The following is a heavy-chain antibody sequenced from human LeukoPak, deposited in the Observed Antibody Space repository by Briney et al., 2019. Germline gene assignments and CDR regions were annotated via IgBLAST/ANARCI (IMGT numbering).Heavy chain of an antibody. CDR2: IYYSGST. Sequence: SETLSLTCAVSGGSISSSSYYWGWIRQPPGKGLEWIGNIYYSGSTYCNPSLKSRVTISVDTSKNQFSLKLSAVTAADTAVYYCASVRRGFGESSKYYSYYYMDVWGNGTTVTISS. CDR3: ASVRRGFGESSKYYSYYYMDV. CDR1: GGSISSSSYY. J-gene: IGHJ6*03. D-gene: IGHD3-10*01. V-gene: IGHV4-39*01.